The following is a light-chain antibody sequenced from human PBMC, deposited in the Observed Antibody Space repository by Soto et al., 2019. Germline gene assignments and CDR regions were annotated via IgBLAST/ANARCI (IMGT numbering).Light chain of an antibody. CDR1: QSVGSY. CDR2: DAS. CDR3: QQRSNWPPVIT. V-gene: IGKV3-11*01. J-gene: IGKJ5*01. Sequence: EIVLTQSPATLSLSPGERATLSCRASQSVGSYLAWYQQTPGQAPRLLIYDASNRATGIPARFTGSGSGTYFTLTISSLEPEDFSVYYCQQRSNWPPVITFGQGTRLEIK.